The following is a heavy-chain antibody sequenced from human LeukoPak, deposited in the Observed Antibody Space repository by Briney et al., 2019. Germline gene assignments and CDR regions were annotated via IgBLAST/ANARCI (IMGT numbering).Heavy chain of an antibody. J-gene: IGHJ4*02. CDR1: GGSFSGYY. Sequence: PSETLSLTCAVYGGSFSGYYWSWIRQPPGKGLEWIGEINHSGSTNYNPSLKSRVTISVDTSKNQFSLKLSSVTAADTAVYYCARRVYCSGGSCYSRENYDSSGRKKYFDYWGQGTLVTVSS. V-gene: IGHV4-34*01. D-gene: IGHD2-15*01. CDR2: INHSGST. CDR3: ARRVYCSGGSCYSRENYDSSGRKKYFDY.